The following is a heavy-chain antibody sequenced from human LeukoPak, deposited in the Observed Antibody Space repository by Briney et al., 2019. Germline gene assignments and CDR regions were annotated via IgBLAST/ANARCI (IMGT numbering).Heavy chain of an antibody. J-gene: IGHJ5*02. CDR1: GYSFTSYW. V-gene: IGHV5-51*01. D-gene: IGHD6-13*01. CDR2: IYPGDSDT. Sequence: GESLKISCKGSGYSFTSYWIGWVRQMPGKGLEWMGIIYPGDSDTRYSPSFQGQVTISADKSISTAYLQWSSLKASDTAMYYCARRSTAAAVYKWFDPWGQGTLVTVSS. CDR3: ARRSTAAAVYKWFDP.